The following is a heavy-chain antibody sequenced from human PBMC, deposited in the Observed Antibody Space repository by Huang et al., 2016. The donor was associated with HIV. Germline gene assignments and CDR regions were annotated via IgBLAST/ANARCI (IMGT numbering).Heavy chain of an antibody. Sequence: QVQLVQSGAEVKKPGASVKVSCKASGYTFTNYAINWVRQAPGQSLEWMGGSSGYNGKTNYAQKVQGRVTMTKDTSTSTAYMELRSLISDDTAVYYCARERYYYDRSGYYTPVEYFHHWGQGTLVTVSS. CDR2: SSGYNGKT. CDR1: GYTFTNYA. D-gene: IGHD3-22*01. J-gene: IGHJ1*01. CDR3: ARERYYYDRSGYYTPVEYFHH. V-gene: IGHV1-18*01.